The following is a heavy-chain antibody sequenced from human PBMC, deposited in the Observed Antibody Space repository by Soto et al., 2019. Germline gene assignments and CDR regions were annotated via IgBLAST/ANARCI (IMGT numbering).Heavy chain of an antibody. D-gene: IGHD2-2*01. Sequence: GGSLRLSCAASGFTFSSYAMSWVRQAPGKGLEWVSAISGSGGSTYYADSVKGRFTISRDNSKNTLYLQMNSLRAEDTAVYYCANSRGRYQLLGPDYYFDYCGQGTLVTVSS. CDR3: ANSRGRYQLLGPDYYFDY. CDR1: GFTFSSYA. CDR2: ISGSGGST. V-gene: IGHV3-23*01. J-gene: IGHJ4*02.